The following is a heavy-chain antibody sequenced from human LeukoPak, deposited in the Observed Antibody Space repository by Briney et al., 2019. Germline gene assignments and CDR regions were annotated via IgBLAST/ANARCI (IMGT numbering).Heavy chain of an antibody. V-gene: IGHV4-59*08. CDR1: GGSVSSYY. Sequence: PSETLSLTCTVSGGSVSSYYWSWIRQPPGKGLEWIGYIYYSGSTNYTPSLKSRVTISVDTSKNQFSLNPSSVTAADTAVYYCARPLNYGSGSYWFDPWGQGTLVTVSS. J-gene: IGHJ5*02. CDR2: IYYSGST. CDR3: ARPLNYGSGSYWFDP. D-gene: IGHD3-10*01.